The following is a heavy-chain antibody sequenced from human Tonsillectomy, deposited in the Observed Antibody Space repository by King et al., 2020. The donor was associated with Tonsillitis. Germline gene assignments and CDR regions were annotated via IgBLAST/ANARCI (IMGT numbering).Heavy chain of an antibody. J-gene: IGHJ4*02. CDR3: ASDFADYYDSSGYYYYFDY. V-gene: IGHV4-30-4*01. D-gene: IGHD3-22*01. CDR1: GGSISSGNYY. CDR2: IYYSGST. Sequence: QLQESGPGLVKPSQTLSLTCTVSGGSISSGNYYWSWIRQPPGKGLEWIGYIYYSGSTYCNPSLKSRVTISVDTSKNQFSLKLSSVTAADTAVYYCASDFADYYDSSGYYYYFDYWGQGTLVTVSS.